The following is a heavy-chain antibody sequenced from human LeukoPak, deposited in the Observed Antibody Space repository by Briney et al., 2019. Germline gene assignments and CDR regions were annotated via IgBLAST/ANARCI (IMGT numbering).Heavy chain of an antibody. V-gene: IGHV4-4*07. CDR2: IYTSGST. Sequence: SETLSLTCTVSGGSISSYYWSWIRQPARKGLEWIVRIYTSGSTNYNPSLKSRVTMSVDTSKNQFSLKLSSVTAADTAVYYCASSPYGGNSGDWFDPWGQGTLVTVSS. CDR3: ASSPYGGNSGDWFDP. D-gene: IGHD4-23*01. CDR1: GGSISSYY. J-gene: IGHJ5*02.